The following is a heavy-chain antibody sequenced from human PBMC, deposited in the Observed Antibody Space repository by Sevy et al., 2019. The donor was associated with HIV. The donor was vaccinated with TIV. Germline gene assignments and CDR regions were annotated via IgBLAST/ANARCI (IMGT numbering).Heavy chain of an antibody. D-gene: IGHD3-22*01. J-gene: IGHJ3*02. Sequence: SETLSLTCTVSGGSISSYYWSWIRQPPGKGLEWIGYIYYSGSTNYNPSLKSRVTISVDTSKNQFSLKLSYVTAADTAVYYCARELGYYDSSGYFNAFDIWGQGTMVTVSS. CDR1: GGSISSYY. CDR2: IYYSGST. CDR3: ARELGYYDSSGYFNAFDI. V-gene: IGHV4-59*01.